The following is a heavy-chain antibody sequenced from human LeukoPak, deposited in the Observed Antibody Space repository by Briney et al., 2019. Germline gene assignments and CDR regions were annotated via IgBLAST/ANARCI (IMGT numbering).Heavy chain of an antibody. J-gene: IGHJ4*02. CDR1: GGTLSSYA. CDR3: ARDLSGRLDY. Sequence: SVKVSCKAPGGTLSSYAISWVRQAPGQGLEWMGGIIPIFGTANYAQKFQGRVTITADESTSTAYMELSSLRSEDTAVYYCARDLSGRLDYWGQGTLVTVSS. D-gene: IGHD3-10*01. V-gene: IGHV1-69*13. CDR2: IIPIFGTA.